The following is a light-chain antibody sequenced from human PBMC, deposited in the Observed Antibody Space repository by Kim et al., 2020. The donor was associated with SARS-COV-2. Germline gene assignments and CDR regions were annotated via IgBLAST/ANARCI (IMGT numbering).Light chain of an antibody. J-gene: IGKJ2*03. CDR2: GAS. Sequence: SPGDRAPLSCRASQSVSINLAWYQQKPGQAPRLLIYGASTRATGIPARFSGSGSGTEFTLTISSLQSEDFAVYYCQQYNNWPPLYSFGQGTKLEI. CDR3: QQYNNWPPLYS. V-gene: IGKV3-15*01. CDR1: QSVSIN.